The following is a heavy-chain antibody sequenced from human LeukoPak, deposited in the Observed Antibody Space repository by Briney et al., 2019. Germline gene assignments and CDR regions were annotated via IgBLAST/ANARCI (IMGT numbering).Heavy chain of an antibody. Sequence: SQTLSLTCAISGDSVSSNSAAWNWIRQSPSRGLEWLGRTYYRSKWYNDYAVSVKSRITINPDTSKNQFSLQLNSVTPEDTVVYYCARAEPARGYNWFDPWGQGTLVTVSS. CDR3: ARAEPARGYNWFDP. CDR2: TYYRSKWYN. CDR1: GDSVSSNSAA. V-gene: IGHV6-1*01. D-gene: IGHD3-10*01. J-gene: IGHJ5*02.